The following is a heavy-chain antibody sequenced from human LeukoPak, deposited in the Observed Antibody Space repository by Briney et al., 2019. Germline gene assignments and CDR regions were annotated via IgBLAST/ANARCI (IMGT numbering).Heavy chain of an antibody. CDR2: IYYSEST. J-gene: IGHJ4*02. CDR3: ARLGIGVVPSAMLGDYYFDY. V-gene: IGHV4-59*08. D-gene: IGHD2-2*01. CDR1: GGSISSYY. Sequence: SETLSLTCTVSGGSISSYYWSWIRHPPGKGLEWSGYIYYSESTNYNPSLKGRVTISVDTSKNQFSLKLTSVNAADTAVYYCARLGIGVVPSAMLGDYYFDYWGQGTLVTVSS.